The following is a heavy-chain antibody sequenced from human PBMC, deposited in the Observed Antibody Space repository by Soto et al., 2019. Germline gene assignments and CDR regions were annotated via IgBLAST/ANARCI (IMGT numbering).Heavy chain of an antibody. Sequence: SVKVSCKASGGTFSSYTISWVRQAPGQGLEWMGRIIPILGIANYAQKFQGRVTITADKSTSTAYMELSSLRSEDTAVYYCAREKDYYYGSGSNLWFDPWGQGTRVTVAS. CDR3: AREKDYYYGSGSNLWFDP. D-gene: IGHD3-10*01. J-gene: IGHJ5*02. CDR1: GGTFSSYT. V-gene: IGHV1-69*04. CDR2: IIPILGIA.